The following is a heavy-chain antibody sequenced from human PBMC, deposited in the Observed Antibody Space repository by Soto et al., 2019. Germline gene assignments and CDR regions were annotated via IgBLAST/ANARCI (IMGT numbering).Heavy chain of an antibody. CDR3: ARRGYSSSWYYYHYYGMDV. Sequence: QVQLVQSGAEVKKPGASVKVSCKASGYTFTSYDINWVRQATRQGLEWMGWMNPNSGNTGYAQKFPGRVTMTRNTSISTSDMELSSLRSEDTALYYCARRGYSSSWYYYHYYGMDVWGQGTTVTVSS. CDR1: GYTFTSYD. J-gene: IGHJ6*02. V-gene: IGHV1-8*01. CDR2: MNPNSGNT. D-gene: IGHD6-13*01.